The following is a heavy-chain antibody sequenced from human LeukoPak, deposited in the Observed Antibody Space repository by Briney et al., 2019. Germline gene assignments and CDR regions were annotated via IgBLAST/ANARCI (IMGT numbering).Heavy chain of an antibody. CDR1: GGTFSSYG. CDR3: ARDVSSWYAYHFDS. Sequence: GASVKVSCKASGGTFSSYGVSWVRQAPGQGLEWMGGIIPIFGTANYAQKFQGRVTISRDTSASIAYMELSRLRSEDTAVYYCARDVSSWYAYHFDSWGQGTLVTVSS. V-gene: IGHV1-69*05. D-gene: IGHD6-13*01. CDR2: IIPIFGTA. J-gene: IGHJ4*02.